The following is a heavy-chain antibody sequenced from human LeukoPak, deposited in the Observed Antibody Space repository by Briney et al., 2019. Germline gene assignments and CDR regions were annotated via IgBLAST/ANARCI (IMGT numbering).Heavy chain of an antibody. CDR3: ARDKAGVFDY. CDR1: GFTVSTNY. V-gene: IGHV3-53*01. J-gene: IGHJ4*02. D-gene: IGHD2-8*01. CDR2: IYSGGST. Sequence: GGSLRLSCAASGFTVSTNYMCWVRQAPGKGLEWVSVIYSGGSTYYADSVKGRFTISRDNSKNTLYLQMNSLRAEDTAVYYCARDKAGVFDYWGQGTLVTVSS.